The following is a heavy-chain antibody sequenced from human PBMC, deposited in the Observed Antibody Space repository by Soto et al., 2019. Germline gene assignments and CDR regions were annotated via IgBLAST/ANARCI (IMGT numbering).Heavy chain of an antibody. J-gene: IGHJ6*02. CDR2: IIPISGTA. Sequence: QVQLVQSGAEVKKPGSSVXVSCKASGGTFXSYAISWVRQAPGQGLEWMGGIIPISGTANYAQKFQGRVTITADESTSTAYMELSSLRSEDTAVYYCARSQGSSTSLEIYYYYYYGMDVWGQGTTVTVSS. D-gene: IGHD2-2*01. CDR3: ARSQGSSTSLEIYYYYYYGMDV. CDR1: GGTFXSYA. V-gene: IGHV1-69*01.